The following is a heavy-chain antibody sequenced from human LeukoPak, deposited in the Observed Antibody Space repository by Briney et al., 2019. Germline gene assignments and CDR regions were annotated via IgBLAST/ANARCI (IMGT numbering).Heavy chain of an antibody. V-gene: IGHV4-39*07. Sequence: PSETLSLTYTVSGGSISSSSYYWGWIRQPPGKGLEWIGSIYYSGSTYYNPSLKSRVTISVDTSKNQFSLRLSSVTAADTAVYYCASQTYYYDSSGDYHSGYFDYWGQGTLVTVSS. CDR3: ASQTYYYDSSGDYHSGYFDY. J-gene: IGHJ4*02. CDR1: GGSISSSSYY. CDR2: IYYSGST. D-gene: IGHD3-22*01.